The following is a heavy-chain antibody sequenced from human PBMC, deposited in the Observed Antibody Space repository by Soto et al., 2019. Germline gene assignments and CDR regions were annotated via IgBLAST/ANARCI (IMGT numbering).Heavy chain of an antibody. CDR3: ARRSIYYDSSGYPTLYFQH. CDR2: IYPGDSDT. Sequence: GESLKISCKGSGYSFTSYWIGWVRQMPGKGLEWMGIIYPGDSDTRYSPSFQGQVTISADKSISTAYLQWSSLKASDTAMYYCARRSIYYDSSGYPTLYFQHWGQGTLVTLSS. V-gene: IGHV5-51*01. CDR1: GYSFTSYW. D-gene: IGHD3-22*01. J-gene: IGHJ1*01.